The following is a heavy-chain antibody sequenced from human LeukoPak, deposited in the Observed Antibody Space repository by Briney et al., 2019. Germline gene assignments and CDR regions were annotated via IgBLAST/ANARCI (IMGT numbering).Heavy chain of an antibody. J-gene: IGHJ5*02. V-gene: IGHV3-30*02. D-gene: IGHD2-2*01. CDR1: GFTFSSYG. CDR2: IRYDGSNK. CDR3: AMRSVVVPAAEANNWFDP. Sequence: PGGSLRLSCAASGFTFSSYGMHWVRQAPGKGLEWVAFIRYDGSNKYYADSVKGRFTISRDNSKNTLYLQMNSLRAEDTAVYYCAMRSVVVPAAEANNWFDPWGQGTLVTVSS.